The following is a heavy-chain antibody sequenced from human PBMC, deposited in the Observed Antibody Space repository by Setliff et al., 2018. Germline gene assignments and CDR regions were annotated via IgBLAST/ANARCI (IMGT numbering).Heavy chain of an antibody. D-gene: IGHD6-19*01. CDR3: ARASSGWYSAYYYYMDV. Sequence: SETLSLTCSVSGTSLDSIANGNQFWGWIRQPAGKGLEWIGFISYSGITTYNVSLKSRVSISVDTSKNQLSLTLSSVTAADTAVYYCARASSGWYSAYYYYMDVWGKGTTVTVSS. V-gene: IGHV4-61*10. J-gene: IGHJ6*03. CDR2: ISYSGIT. CDR1: GTSLDSIANGNQF.